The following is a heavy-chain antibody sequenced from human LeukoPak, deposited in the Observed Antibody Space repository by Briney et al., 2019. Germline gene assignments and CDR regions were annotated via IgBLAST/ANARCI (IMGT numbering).Heavy chain of an antibody. V-gene: IGHV4-39*01. CDR3: AREGTSVAAGTAAFDI. D-gene: IGHD6-25*01. J-gene: IGHJ3*02. CDR1: GGSIISSGYY. CDR2: IYYSGST. Sequence: SETLSLTCTVSGGSIISSGYYWGWIRQPPGKGLEWLGSIYYSGSTYYNPSLKSRVTISVDTSKNQFSLKLSSVTAADTAVYYCAREGTSVAAGTAAFDIWGQGTMVTVSS.